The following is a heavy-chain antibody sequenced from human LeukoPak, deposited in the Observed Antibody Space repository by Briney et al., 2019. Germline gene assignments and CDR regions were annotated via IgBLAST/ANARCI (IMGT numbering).Heavy chain of an antibody. D-gene: IGHD1-26*01. CDR3: ARGCRYRYSGSYYYYYYMDV. Sequence: ASVKVSCKASGYTFTSYDINWVRQATGQGLEWMGWMNPNSGNTGYAQKFQGRVTITRNASISTAYMELSSLRSEDTAVYYCARGCRYRYSGSYYYYYYMDVWGKGTTVTVSS. V-gene: IGHV1-8*03. CDR1: GYTFTSYD. J-gene: IGHJ6*03. CDR2: MNPNSGNT.